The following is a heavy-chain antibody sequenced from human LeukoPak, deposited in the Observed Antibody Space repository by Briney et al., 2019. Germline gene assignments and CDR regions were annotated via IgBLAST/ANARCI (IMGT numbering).Heavy chain of an antibody. Sequence: PSETLSLTCTVSGGSISTNNYYWGWIRQPPGKGLEWIGNIFYSGSTYYSPSLKSRVTISLDTSRNQFSLELSSVTAADTAVYFCARTQEAGYSSGRYDSYYYYYMDVWGKGTTVTISS. CDR3: ARTQEAGYSSGRYDSYYYYYMDV. V-gene: IGHV4-39*07. CDR2: IFYSGST. CDR1: GGSISTNNYY. D-gene: IGHD6-19*01. J-gene: IGHJ6*03.